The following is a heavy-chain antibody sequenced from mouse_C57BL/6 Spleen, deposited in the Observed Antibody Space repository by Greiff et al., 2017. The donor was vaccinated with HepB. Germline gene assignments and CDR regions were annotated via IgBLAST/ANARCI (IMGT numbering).Heavy chain of an antibody. D-gene: IGHD1-1*01. J-gene: IGHJ4*01. V-gene: IGHV1-18*01. CDR2: INPNNGGT. Sequence: VQLKESGPELVKPGASVKIPCKASGYTFTDYNMDWVKQSHGKSLEWIGDINPNNGGTIYNQKFKGKATLTVDKSSSTAYMELRSLTSEDTAVYYCARPFITTVCYAMDYWGQGTSVTVSS. CDR3: ARPFITTVCYAMDY. CDR1: GYTFTDYN.